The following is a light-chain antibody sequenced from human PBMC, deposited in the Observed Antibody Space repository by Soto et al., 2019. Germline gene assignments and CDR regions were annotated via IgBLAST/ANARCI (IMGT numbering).Light chain of an antibody. J-gene: IGKJ1*01. V-gene: IGKV3-11*01. CDR1: QSVSSY. CDR2: DAS. CDR3: QQYGSSTTWT. Sequence: EIVLTQSPATLSLSPGQRAALSCRASQSVSSYLAWYQQKAGQAPRLLIHDASKRATGIPARFSGSGSGTDFSLTISGLEPEDFAVYYCQQYGSSTTWTFGQGTKLEIK.